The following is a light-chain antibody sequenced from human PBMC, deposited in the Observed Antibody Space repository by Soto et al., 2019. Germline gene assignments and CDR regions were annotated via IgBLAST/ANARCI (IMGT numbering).Light chain of an antibody. J-gene: IGKJ2*01. CDR1: QSISSW. CDR2: KAS. CDR3: QHYASHLYT. V-gene: IGKV1-5*03. Sequence: DIQMTQSPSTLSASVGDRVTITCRASQSISSWLAWFQQKPGKAPKLLIYKASILQSGVTSRFSGSGSGTEFTLTISSLQPDDFATYYCQHYASHLYTFGQGAKLEI.